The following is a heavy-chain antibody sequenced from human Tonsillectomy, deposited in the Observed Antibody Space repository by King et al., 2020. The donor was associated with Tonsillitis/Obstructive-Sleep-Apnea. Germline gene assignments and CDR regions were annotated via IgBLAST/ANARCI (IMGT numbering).Heavy chain of an antibody. V-gene: IGHV3-48*02. Sequence: VQLVESGGGLVQPGGSLRLSCAASGFTFSSYSMTWVRQAPGKGLEWVSYISSSSSTIYYADSVKGRFTISRDNAKNSLYLQMNSLRDEDTAVSYCARAGYCSGGSCSPGSDYWGQGTLVTVSS. CDR3: ARAGYCSGGSCSPGSDY. D-gene: IGHD2-15*01. CDR1: GFTFSSYS. CDR2: ISSSSSTI. J-gene: IGHJ4*02.